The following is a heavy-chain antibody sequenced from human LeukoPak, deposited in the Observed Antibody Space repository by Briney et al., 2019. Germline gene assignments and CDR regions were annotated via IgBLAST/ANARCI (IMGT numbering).Heavy chain of an antibody. CDR2: ISYDGSNK. CDR3: ARDSTWIQDF. J-gene: IGHJ4*02. CDR1: GFTFSSYA. Sequence: GGSLRLSCAASGFTFSSYAMHGVRQAPGKGLEWVSVISYDGSNKYYADSVKGRITISRDNSKNTVYLQMNSLRGEDTAVYYCARDSTWIQDFWGQGTLVTVSS. V-gene: IGHV3-30-3*01. D-gene: IGHD5-18*01.